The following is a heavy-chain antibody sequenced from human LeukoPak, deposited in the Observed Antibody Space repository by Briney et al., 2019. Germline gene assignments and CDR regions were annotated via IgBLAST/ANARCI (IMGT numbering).Heavy chain of an antibody. CDR2: ISAYNGNT. CDR3: ARHEDTAMVVSPFDS. D-gene: IGHD5-18*01. CDR1: GYTFTSYG. V-gene: IGHV1-18*01. J-gene: IGHJ4*02. Sequence: ASVKVSCKASGYTFTSYGISWVRQAPGQGLEWMGWISAYNGNTNYAQKLQGRVTMTTDTSTSTAYMELRSLRSDDTAVYYCARHEDTAMVVSPFDSWGQGTLVTVSS.